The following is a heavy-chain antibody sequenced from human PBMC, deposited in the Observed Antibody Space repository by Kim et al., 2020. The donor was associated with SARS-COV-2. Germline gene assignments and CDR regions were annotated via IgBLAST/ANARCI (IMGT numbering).Heavy chain of an antibody. Sequence: SETLSLTCTVSGGSISSSSYYWGWIRQPPGKGLEWIGSIYYSGSTYYNPSLKSRVTISVDTSKNQFSLKLSSVTAADTAVYYCARSFGYSSGWWYFFDYWGQGTLVTVSS. D-gene: IGHD6-19*01. J-gene: IGHJ4*02. CDR3: ARSFGYSSGWWYFFDY. CDR2: IYYSGST. V-gene: IGHV4-39*01. CDR1: GGSISSSSYY.